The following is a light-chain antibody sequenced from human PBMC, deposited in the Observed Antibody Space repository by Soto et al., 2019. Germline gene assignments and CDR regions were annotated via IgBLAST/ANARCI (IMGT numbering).Light chain of an antibody. CDR2: DAS. CDR3: QQYGRSLLT. CDR1: ETVGNH. J-gene: IGKJ4*01. Sequence: EIVLTQSPGTLSLSPGEIATLSCRASETVGNHLAWYQQKPGQAPRLVIFDASNRASGIPDRFSGRGSGTDFTLTISRLEVEDFAVYYCQQYGRSLLTFGGGTKVEIK. V-gene: IGKV3-20*01.